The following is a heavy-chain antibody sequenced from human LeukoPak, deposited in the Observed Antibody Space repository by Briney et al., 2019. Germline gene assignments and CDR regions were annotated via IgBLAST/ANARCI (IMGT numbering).Heavy chain of an antibody. D-gene: IGHD3-9*01. CDR2: INHSGRN. J-gene: IGHJ4*02. CDR1: GGSFSGYY. V-gene: IGHV4-34*01. Sequence: SETLSLTCAVYGGSFSGYYWSWIRQPPGKGLEWIGEINHSGRNNHNPSLKSRVTISVDTSKNQFSLKLSSVTAADTAVYYCARTFDWLPSPSFDYWGQGTLVTVSS. CDR3: ARTFDWLPSPSFDY.